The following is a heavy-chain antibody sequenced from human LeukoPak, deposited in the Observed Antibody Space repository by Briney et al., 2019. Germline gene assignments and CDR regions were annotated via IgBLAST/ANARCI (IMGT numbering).Heavy chain of an antibody. J-gene: IGHJ4*02. V-gene: IGHV3-11*04. CDR2: ISSSGPTI. Sequence: GGSLRLSCAASRFTFSDYYMNWIRQAPGKGLEWVSYISSSGPTIYYADSVKGRFTISRDNAKNSLYLQMNSLRAEDTAMYYCARLDYDSSGYFSQWGHFDYWGQGTLVTVSS. D-gene: IGHD3-22*01. CDR1: RFTFSDYY. CDR3: ARLDYDSSGYFSQWGHFDY.